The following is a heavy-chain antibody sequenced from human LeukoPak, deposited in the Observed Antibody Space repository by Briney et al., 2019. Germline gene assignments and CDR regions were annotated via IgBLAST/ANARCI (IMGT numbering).Heavy chain of an antibody. CDR3: ARNATYPFDS. Sequence: PSETLSLTCAVSGYSISSDCYWGWIRQPPGKGLEWIGSIYHSGSTSYNPSLKSRVTISVDTSKNQFSLKLTSVTAADSAVYYCARNATYPFDSWGQGTLVTDSS. CDR2: IYHSGST. CDR1: GYSISSDCY. V-gene: IGHV4-38-2*01. J-gene: IGHJ4*02.